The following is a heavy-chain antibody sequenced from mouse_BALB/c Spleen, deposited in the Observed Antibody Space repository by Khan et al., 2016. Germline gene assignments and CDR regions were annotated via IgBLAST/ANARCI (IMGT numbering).Heavy chain of an antibody. CDR3: ARTPLYYGSSYWYFDV. D-gene: IGHD1-1*01. CDR1: GFTFSSFG. Sequence: EVELVESGGGLVQPGGSRKLSCAASGFTFSSFGMHWVRQAPEKGLEWVAYISSGSSTIYYADTVKGRFTISRDNPKNTLFLQMTSLRTEDTAMDYCARTPLYYGSSYWYFDVWGAGTTVTVSS. J-gene: IGHJ1*01. V-gene: IGHV5-17*02. CDR2: ISSGSSTI.